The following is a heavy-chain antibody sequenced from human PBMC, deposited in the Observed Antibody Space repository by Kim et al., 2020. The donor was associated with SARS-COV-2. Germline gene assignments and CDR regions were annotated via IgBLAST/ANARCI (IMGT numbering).Heavy chain of an antibody. J-gene: IGHJ5*02. V-gene: IGHV4-59*09. CDR3: ARGLDYYGSGSRSWFDP. Sequence: LKSRVTISVDTSKNQFSLKLSSVTAADTAVYYCARGLDYYGSGSRSWFDPWGQGTLVTVSS. D-gene: IGHD3-10*01.